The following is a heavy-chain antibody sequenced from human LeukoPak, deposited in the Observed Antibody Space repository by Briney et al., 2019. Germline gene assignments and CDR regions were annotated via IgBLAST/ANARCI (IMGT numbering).Heavy chain of an antibody. CDR2: INHSGST. CDR3: ARGRGEYTDIFAY. D-gene: IGHD5-18*01. CDR1: GGSFSGYY. V-gene: IGHV4-34*01. J-gene: IGHJ4*02. Sequence: PSETLTLTCAVYGGSFSGYYWSWIRQPPGKGLEWIGEINHSGSTNYNPSLKSRVTISVDTSKNQFSLKLSSVTATDTAVCYCARGRGEYTDIFAYWGQETMVTVFS.